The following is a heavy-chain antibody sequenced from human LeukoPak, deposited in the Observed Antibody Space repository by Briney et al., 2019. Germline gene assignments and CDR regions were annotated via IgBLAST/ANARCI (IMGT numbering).Heavy chain of an antibody. CDR3: TTGSLPPLYSSSPYSGY. Sequence: GGSLRLSCAASGSTFSNAWMSCVRQAPGKGLEWVGRIKSKTDGGTTDYAAPVKGRFTISRDDSKNTLYLQMNSLKTEDTAVYYCTTGSLPPLYSSSPYSGYWGQGTLVTVSS. CDR1: GSTFSNAW. D-gene: IGHD6-13*01. V-gene: IGHV3-15*01. J-gene: IGHJ4*02. CDR2: IKSKTDGGTT.